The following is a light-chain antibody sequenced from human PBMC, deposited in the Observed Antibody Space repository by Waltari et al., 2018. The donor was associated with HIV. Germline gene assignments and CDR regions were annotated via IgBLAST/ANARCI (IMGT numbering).Light chain of an antibody. CDR3: QQYYSYPWT. CDR1: QGVSSY. V-gene: IGKV1-8*01. CDR2: GAS. Sequence: AIRMTQSPSSFSESTRDRVSITCRSSQGVSSYLAWYQQKPGKAPKLLIYGASTLQTAVPSSFSGSGSGTNFTLTISCLQSEDFATYFCQQYYSYPWTFGQGTKVEIK. J-gene: IGKJ1*01.